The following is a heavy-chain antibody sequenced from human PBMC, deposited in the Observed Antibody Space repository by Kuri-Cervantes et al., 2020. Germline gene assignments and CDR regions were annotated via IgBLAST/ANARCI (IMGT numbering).Heavy chain of an antibody. J-gene: IGHJ3*01. D-gene: IGHD2-8*01. V-gene: IGHV3-9*01. CDR1: GFTFDDYA. CDR3: ASTKRGSNAFDV. Sequence: SLKISCAASGFTFDDYAMHWVRQAPGKGLEWASGISWNSGSIGYADSVKGRFTISRDNAKNSLYLQMNSLRAEDTAVYYCASTKRGSNAFDVWGQGTMVTVSS. CDR2: ISWNSGSI.